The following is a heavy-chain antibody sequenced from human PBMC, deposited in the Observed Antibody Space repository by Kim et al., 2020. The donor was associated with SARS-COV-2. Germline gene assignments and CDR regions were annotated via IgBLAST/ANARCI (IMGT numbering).Heavy chain of an antibody. CDR3: ARDTRLRHGSHYYFDY. Sequence: SVKVSCKASGGTFSSYAISWVRQAPGQGLEWMGGIIPIFGTANYAQKFQGRVTITADESTSTAYMELSSLRSEDTAVYYCARDTRLRHGSHYYFDYWGQGTLVTVSS. J-gene: IGHJ4*02. CDR1: GGTFSSYA. V-gene: IGHV1-69*13. D-gene: IGHD5-12*01. CDR2: IIPIFGTA.